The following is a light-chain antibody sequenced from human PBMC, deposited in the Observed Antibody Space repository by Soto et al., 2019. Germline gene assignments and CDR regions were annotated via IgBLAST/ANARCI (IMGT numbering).Light chain of an antibody. Sequence: EIVMPQSPATLSVSPGERVSLSCRASQSVSSSLAWYQQKPGQAPRLLIYGTSTRATGVPARFSGSGSGTEFTLTISNLQSEDFADYYCQQYNDWPITFGQGTRLEIK. CDR2: GTS. J-gene: IGKJ5*01. CDR1: QSVSSS. CDR3: QQYNDWPIT. V-gene: IGKV3-15*01.